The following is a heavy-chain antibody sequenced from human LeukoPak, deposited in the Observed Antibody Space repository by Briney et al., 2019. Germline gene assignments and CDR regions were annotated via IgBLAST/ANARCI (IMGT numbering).Heavy chain of an antibody. Sequence: AGSLRLSCVASGFTLSSYIMSWVRQAPGKGLEWVSGISGSAGGTFYSDSVRGRFTTSRDTPKNTLYLQMNSLRVEDTAVYYCTKDPLDYWGQGTLVTVSS. CDR1: GFTLSSYI. CDR2: ISGSAGGT. J-gene: IGHJ4*02. V-gene: IGHV3-23*01. CDR3: TKDPLDY.